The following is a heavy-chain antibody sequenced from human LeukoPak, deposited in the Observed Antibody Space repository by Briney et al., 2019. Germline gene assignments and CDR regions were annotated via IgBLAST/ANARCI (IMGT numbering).Heavy chain of an antibody. CDR1: GFTFSDYY. Sequence: GGSLRLSCTTSGFTFSDYYMSWSRQAPGKGLEWLSYIDGNPDNVYYADSVRGRFTISRDNAKNSLYLQMNSLRGEDTAVYYCVRAYYRGYSDDFDSWSQGTLVTVPS. CDR2: IDGNPDNV. D-gene: IGHD3-10*01. J-gene: IGHJ4*02. CDR3: VRAYYRGYSDDFDS. V-gene: IGHV3-11*01.